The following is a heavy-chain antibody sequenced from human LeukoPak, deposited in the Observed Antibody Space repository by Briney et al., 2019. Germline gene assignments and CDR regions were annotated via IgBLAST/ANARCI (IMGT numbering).Heavy chain of an antibody. J-gene: IGHJ4*02. CDR1: GGSISSYY. CDR3: AREVVDSSGLFDY. D-gene: IGHD3-22*01. V-gene: IGHV4-59*01. Sequence: SETLSLTCTVSGGSISSYYWSWIRQPPGKGLEWIGYIYYRGSTNYNPSLKSRVTISVDTSKNQFSLKLSSVTAADTAVYYCAREVVDSSGLFDYWGQGTLVTVSS. CDR2: IYYRGST.